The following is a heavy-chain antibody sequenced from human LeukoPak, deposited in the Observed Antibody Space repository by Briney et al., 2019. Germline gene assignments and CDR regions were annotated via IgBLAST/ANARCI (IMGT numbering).Heavy chain of an antibody. Sequence: PGGSLRLSCAGSGFMFSSYSMTWVRQAPGKGLEWISYISSISRTTHYADSVQGRFTLSRDNGKNSLYLQMNSLRAEDTAIYYCAKGKYYSGWGLGTLVIVSS. J-gene: IGHJ4*02. D-gene: IGHD3-10*01. CDR1: GFMFSSYS. V-gene: IGHV3-48*01. CDR3: AKGKYYSG. CDR2: ISSISRTT.